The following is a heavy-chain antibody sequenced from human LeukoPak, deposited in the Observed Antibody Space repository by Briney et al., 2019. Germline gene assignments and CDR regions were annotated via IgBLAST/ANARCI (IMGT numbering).Heavy chain of an antibody. CDR2: FDPEDGET. J-gene: IGHJ4*02. V-gene: IGHV1-24*01. CDR3: ATYIVGATRVVY. D-gene: IGHD1-26*01. CDR1: GYTLTELS. Sequence: ASVKVSCKVSGYTLTELSMHWVRQAPGKGLEWMGGFDPEDGETIHAQKFQGRVTMTEDTSTDTAYMELSSLRSEDTAMYYCATYIVGATRVVYWGQGTLVTVSS.